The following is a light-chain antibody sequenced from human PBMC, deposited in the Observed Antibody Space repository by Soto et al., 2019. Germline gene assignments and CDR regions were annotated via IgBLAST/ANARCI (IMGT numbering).Light chain of an antibody. J-gene: IGKJ2*03. V-gene: IGKV3-15*01. Sequence: EIVMTQSPATLSVSPGERATLSCRASQSVGSNLAWFQQKPGQAPSLLIYGAFIRAAGIPARFSGSGSETDFTLTISSLQSEDFAVYYCQQYGRSPMYSFGQGTKLEIK. CDR3: QQYGRSPMYS. CDR2: GAF. CDR1: QSVGSN.